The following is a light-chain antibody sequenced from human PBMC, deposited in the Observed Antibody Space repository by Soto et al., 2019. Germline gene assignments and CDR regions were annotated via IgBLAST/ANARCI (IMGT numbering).Light chain of an antibody. Sequence: QSVLTQPPSVSAAPGQKVTISCSGSSSNIGNNYVSWYQQHPGKAPKLMIYDVGKRPSGVPDRFSGSKSDNTASLTISGLQAEDEADYYCCSYAGSYTRVFGTGTKVTVL. J-gene: IGLJ1*01. V-gene: IGLV2-11*02. CDR3: CSYAGSYTRV. CDR1: SSNIGNNY. CDR2: DVG.